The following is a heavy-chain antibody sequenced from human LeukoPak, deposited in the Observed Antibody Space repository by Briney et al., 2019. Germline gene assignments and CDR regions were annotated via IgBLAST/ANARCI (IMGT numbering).Heavy chain of an antibody. V-gene: IGHV4-31*03. J-gene: IGHJ4*02. Sequence: SETLSLTCTVSGGSISSGGYYWSWIRQHPGTGLEWIGYIYYSGSTYYNPSLKSRVTISVDTSKNQFSLKLSSVTAADTAVYYCARTMITFGGVIVNFDYWGQGTLVTVSS. CDR3: ARTMITFGGVIVNFDY. CDR2: IYYSGST. D-gene: IGHD3-16*02. CDR1: GGSISSGGYY.